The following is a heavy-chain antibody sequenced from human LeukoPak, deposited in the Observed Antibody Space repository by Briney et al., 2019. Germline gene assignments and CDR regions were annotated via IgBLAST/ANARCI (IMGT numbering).Heavy chain of an antibody. CDR2: IIPILGIA. V-gene: IGHV1-69*04. CDR3: ARRVGSGWFTPADY. D-gene: IGHD6-19*01. J-gene: IGHJ4*02. Sequence: GASVKVSCKASGGTFSSYAISWVRPAPGQGLEWMGTIIPILGIANYAQKFQGRVTITADKSTSTAYMELRSLRSDDTAVYYCARRVGSGWFTPADYWGQGTLVTVSS. CDR1: GGTFSSYA.